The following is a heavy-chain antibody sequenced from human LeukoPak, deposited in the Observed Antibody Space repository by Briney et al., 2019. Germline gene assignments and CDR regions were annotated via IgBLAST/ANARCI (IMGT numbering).Heavy chain of an antibody. CDR3: ARDFSYYYDSSGPFDY. Sequence: PGGSLRLSCAASGFTFSSYWMHWVRQAPGKGLVWVSRINSDGSSTSYADSVKGRFTISRDNAKNSLYLQMNSLRAEDTALYYCARDFSYYYDSSGPFDYWGQGTLVTVSS. CDR1: GFTFSSYW. D-gene: IGHD3-22*01. J-gene: IGHJ4*02. V-gene: IGHV3-74*01. CDR2: INSDGSST.